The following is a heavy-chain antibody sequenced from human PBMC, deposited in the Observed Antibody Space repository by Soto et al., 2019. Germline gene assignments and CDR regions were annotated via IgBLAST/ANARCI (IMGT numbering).Heavy chain of an antibody. CDR3: ARHARDYSNYGWFDP. V-gene: IGHV4-39*01. CDR2: IYYSGST. Sequence: SETLSLTCTVFGGSISSSSYYWGWIRQPPGKGLEWIGSIYYSGSTYYNPSLKSRVTISVDTSKNQFSLKLSSVTAADTAVYYCARHARDYSNYGWFDPWGQGTLVTVSS. CDR1: GGSISSSSYY. D-gene: IGHD4-4*01. J-gene: IGHJ5*02.